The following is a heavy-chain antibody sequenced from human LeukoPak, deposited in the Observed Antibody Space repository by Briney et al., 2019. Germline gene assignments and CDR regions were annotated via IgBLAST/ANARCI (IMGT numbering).Heavy chain of an antibody. CDR1: GFTFSSYG. CDR2: ISYDGSNK. CDR3: AKQVPTVTALGGMDV. Sequence: GGSLRLSCAASGFTFSSYGMHWVRQAPGKGLEWVAVISYDGSNKYYADSVKGRFTISRDNSKNTLYLQMNSLRAEDTAVYYCAKQVPTVTALGGMDVWGQGTTVTVSS. J-gene: IGHJ6*02. V-gene: IGHV3-30*18. D-gene: IGHD4-17*01.